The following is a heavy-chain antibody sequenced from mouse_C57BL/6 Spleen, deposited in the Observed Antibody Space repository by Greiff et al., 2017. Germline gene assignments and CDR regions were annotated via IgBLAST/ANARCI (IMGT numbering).Heavy chain of an antibody. CDR1: GYAFSSSW. D-gene: IGHD4-1*01. V-gene: IGHV1-82*01. Sequence: VKLVESGPELVKPGASVKISCKASGYAFSSSWMNWVKQRPGKGLEWIGRIYPGDGDTNYNGKFKGKATLTADKSSSTAYMQLSSLTSEDSAVYFCARYWDPYWYFDVRGTGTTVTVSS. CDR2: IYPGDGDT. CDR3: ARYWDPYWYFDV. J-gene: IGHJ1*03.